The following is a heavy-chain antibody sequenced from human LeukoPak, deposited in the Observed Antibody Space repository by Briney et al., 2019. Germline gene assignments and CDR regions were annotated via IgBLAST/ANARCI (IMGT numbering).Heavy chain of an antibody. V-gene: IGHV3-66*02. D-gene: IGHD2-2*01. CDR3: ASDCTRTTCPADY. CDR1: GFTVSTNY. J-gene: IGHJ4*02. Sequence: GGSLRLSCAASGFTVSTNYMSWVRQAPGKGLEWVSIIYSDGSTYYADSVKGRFTTSRDNSKNTLYLQMNSLRAEDTAVYYCASDCTRTTCPADYWGQGTLVTVSS. CDR2: IYSDGST.